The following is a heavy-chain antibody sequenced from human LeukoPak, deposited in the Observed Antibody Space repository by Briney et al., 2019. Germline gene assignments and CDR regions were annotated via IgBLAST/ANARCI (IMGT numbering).Heavy chain of an antibody. J-gene: IGHJ6*02. CDR3: TRDLMDYDVSTGLHHYYMDV. Sequence: GGSLRLSCAASQFIFSTYAMSWVRQPPGKGLEWVSGITSSGGSTYYADSVRGRFTISRDNAKNTLYLQMNTLRVEDTAVYYCTRDLMDYDVSTGLHHYYMDVWGQGTTVTVSS. CDR1: QFIFSTYA. V-gene: IGHV3-23*01. CDR2: ITSSGGST. D-gene: IGHD3-9*01.